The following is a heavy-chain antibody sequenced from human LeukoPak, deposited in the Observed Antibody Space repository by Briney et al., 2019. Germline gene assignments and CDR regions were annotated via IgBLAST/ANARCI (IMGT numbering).Heavy chain of an antibody. CDR2: IYYSGST. V-gene: IGHV4-59*01. Sequence: PSETLSLTGTVSGGSISSYYWSWIRQPPGKGLEWIGYIYYSGSTNYNPSLKSRVTISVDTSKNQFSLKLSSVTAADTAVYYCARSDGRTDEFDYWGQGTLVTVSS. J-gene: IGHJ4*02. CDR3: ARSDGRTDEFDY. D-gene: IGHD5-24*01. CDR1: GGSISSYY.